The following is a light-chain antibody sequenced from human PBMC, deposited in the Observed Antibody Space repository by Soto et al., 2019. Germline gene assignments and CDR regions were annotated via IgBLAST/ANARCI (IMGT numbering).Light chain of an antibody. CDR3: QQYGNSPFVA. J-gene: IGKJ1*01. CDR1: QRVSSN. V-gene: IGKV3-20*01. Sequence: EIVMTQSSAPLSVFPRERAPLFCRASQRVSSNLAWYQQKPGQAPRLLIYGASNRAFGIPDRFSGSGSGTDLTLTISRLEPEDFAVYYCQQYGNSPFVAFGQGTKVDIK. CDR2: GAS.